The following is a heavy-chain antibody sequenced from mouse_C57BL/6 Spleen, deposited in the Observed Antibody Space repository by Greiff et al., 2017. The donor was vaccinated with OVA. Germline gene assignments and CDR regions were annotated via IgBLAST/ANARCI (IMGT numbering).Heavy chain of an antibody. CDR1: GFTFSSYA. D-gene: IGHD2-2*01. J-gene: IGHJ4*01. CDR2: ISDGGSYT. CDR3: ARDGYYDAMDY. V-gene: IGHV5-4*01. Sequence: DVKLVESGGGLVKPGGSLKLSCAASGFTFSSYAMSWVRQTPEKRLEWVATISDGGSYTYYPDNVKGRFTISRDNAKNNLYLQMSHLKSEDTAMYYCARDGYYDAMDYWGQGTSVTVSS.